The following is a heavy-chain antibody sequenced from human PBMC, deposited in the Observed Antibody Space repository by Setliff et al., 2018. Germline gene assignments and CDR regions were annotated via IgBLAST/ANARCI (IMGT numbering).Heavy chain of an antibody. V-gene: IGHV3-74*01. Sequence: GGSLRLPWAASAFTFNIYWMHWVRQVSGKGLVWISRTSRDESTTNYADFAKGRFTISRDNAKNTVYLQMNSLRPEDTAVYYCARARQGYGNYYMDVWGKGTTVTVSS. CDR3: ARARQGYGNYYMDV. CDR2: TSRDESTT. J-gene: IGHJ6*03. D-gene: IGHD6-13*01. CDR1: AFTFNIYW.